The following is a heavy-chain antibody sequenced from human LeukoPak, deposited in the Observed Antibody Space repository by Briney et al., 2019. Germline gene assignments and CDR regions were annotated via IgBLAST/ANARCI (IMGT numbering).Heavy chain of an antibody. D-gene: IGHD3-16*01. CDR1: GFTFSSYE. Sequence: PGGSLSLSCAASGFTFSSYEMNWVRQAPGKGPEWVSYINRGRGTIYYVDSVKGRFTISRDNAKNSLYLQMNSLRAEDTAVYYCERDQSPWGDRDAFDIWRQGTMVTVSS. CDR3: ERDQSPWGDRDAFDI. CDR2: INRGRGTI. J-gene: IGHJ3*02. V-gene: IGHV3-48*03.